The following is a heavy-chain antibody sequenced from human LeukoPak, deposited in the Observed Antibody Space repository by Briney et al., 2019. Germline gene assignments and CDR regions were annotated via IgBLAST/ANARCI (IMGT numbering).Heavy chain of an antibody. Sequence: GASVKVSCKASGYTFTSYYMHWVRQAPGQGLEWMGLINPTGGSTGYAQKFQGRVTMTRDMSTSTDYMELSSLRSEDTAIYYCARDNSVGDNAWWFDPWGQETLVTVSS. CDR1: GYTFTSYY. J-gene: IGHJ5*02. D-gene: IGHD1-26*01. V-gene: IGHV1-46*01. CDR2: INPTGGST. CDR3: ARDNSVGDNAWWFDP.